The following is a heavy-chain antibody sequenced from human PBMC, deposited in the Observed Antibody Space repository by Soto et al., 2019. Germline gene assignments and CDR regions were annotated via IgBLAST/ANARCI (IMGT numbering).Heavy chain of an antibody. CDR3: LHSVRLPLIDY. CDR2: ISWDDDK. V-gene: IGHV2-5*02. J-gene: IGHJ4*02. Sequence: QITLKESGPTLVKPTQTLTLTCTFSGFSLSTSGVGVGWIRQPPGKALEWLALISWDDDKRYSPSLKSRLTXHXXPSQNQVDLTMTNMDPVDTATYYCLHSVRLPLIDYWGRGTLVTVSS. CDR1: GFSLSTSGVG.